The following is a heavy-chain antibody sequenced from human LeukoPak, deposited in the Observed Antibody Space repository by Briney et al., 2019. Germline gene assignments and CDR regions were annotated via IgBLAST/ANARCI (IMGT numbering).Heavy chain of an antibody. V-gene: IGHV4-34*01. Sequence: SETLSLTCAVYGGSFSGYYWSWIRQPPGKGLEWIGEINHSGSTNYNPSLKSRVTISVDTSKNQFSLKLGSVTAADTAVYYCARWEEAAGTPSDYWGQGTLVTVSS. CDR1: GGSFSGYY. CDR2: INHSGST. CDR3: ARWEEAAGTPSDY. D-gene: IGHD6-13*01. J-gene: IGHJ4*02.